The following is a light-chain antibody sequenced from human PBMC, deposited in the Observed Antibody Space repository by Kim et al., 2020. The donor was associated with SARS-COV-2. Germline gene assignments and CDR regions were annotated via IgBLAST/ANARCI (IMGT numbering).Light chain of an antibody. J-gene: IGLJ3*02. CDR3: TSYTFSSTWV. V-gene: IGLV2-14*01. Sequence: HSLTISRTGTYSDIGAYNFVSWYQQHPGKVPKLIIYEVPERPSGVSNRFSGSKSDNTASLTISGLQAEDEADYYCTSYTFSSTWVFGGGTKVTVL. CDR1: YSDIGAYNF. CDR2: EVP.